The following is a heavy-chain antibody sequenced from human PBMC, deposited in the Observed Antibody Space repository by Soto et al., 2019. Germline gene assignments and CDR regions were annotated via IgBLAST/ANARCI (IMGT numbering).Heavy chain of an antibody. CDR1: GVSIRSNNW. CDR2: IFHSGST. V-gene: IGHV4-4*02. J-gene: IGHJ4*02. Sequence: ETLSLTCADSGVSIRSNNWWSWVRQPPGKGLEWIGEIFHSGSTHYNPSLKTRVTISVDKSKNQFSLKLISVTAADTAVYYCARVYSGSYSDYWGQGNLVTVSS. D-gene: IGHD1-26*01. CDR3: ARVYSGSYSDY.